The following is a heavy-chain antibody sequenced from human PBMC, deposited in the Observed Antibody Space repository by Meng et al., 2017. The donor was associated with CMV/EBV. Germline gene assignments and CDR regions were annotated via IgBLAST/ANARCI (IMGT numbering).Heavy chain of an antibody. CDR1: GFTFSDYY. V-gene: IGHV3-11*04. D-gene: IGHD2-2*01. Sequence: GSLTLSCAASGFTFSDYYMSWIRQAPGKGLAWVSYISSSGSTIYYADSVKGRFTIPRDKAKNSLYLQMNSLRAEETAVYYCARVGGGVVPAAILTTNYYYYGMDVWGQGTPVTVSS. CDR2: ISSSGSTI. CDR3: ARVGGGVVPAAILTTNYYYYGMDV. J-gene: IGHJ6*02.